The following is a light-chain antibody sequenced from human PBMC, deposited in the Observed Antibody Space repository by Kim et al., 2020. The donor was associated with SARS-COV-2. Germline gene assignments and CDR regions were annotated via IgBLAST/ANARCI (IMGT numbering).Light chain of an antibody. CDR3: QQYGNSPNT. V-gene: IGKV3-20*01. CDR1: QSVSSSY. CDR2: GAS. J-gene: IGKJ2*01. Sequence: LTPGERATLSCRVRQSVSSSYFAWYQQKPGQAPRLLIYGASSRATGIPDRFRGSGSGTDFTLTISRLEPEDFAVYFCQQYGNSPNTFGQGTKLEI.